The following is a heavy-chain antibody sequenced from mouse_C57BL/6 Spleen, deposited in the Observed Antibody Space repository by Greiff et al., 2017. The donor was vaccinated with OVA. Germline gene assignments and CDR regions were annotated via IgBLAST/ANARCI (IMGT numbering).Heavy chain of an antibody. Sequence: EVMLVESGGGLVKPGGSLKLSCAASGFTFSDYGMHWVRQAPEKGLEWVAYISSGSSTIYYADTVKGRFTLSRENAKNTLSLQMTSLRSEDTAMYYCSAYYYGSSYVLYYAMDYWGQGTSVTVSS. CDR1: GFTFSDYG. J-gene: IGHJ4*01. CDR3: SAYYYGSSYVLYYAMDY. V-gene: IGHV5-17*01. D-gene: IGHD1-1*01. CDR2: ISSGSSTI.